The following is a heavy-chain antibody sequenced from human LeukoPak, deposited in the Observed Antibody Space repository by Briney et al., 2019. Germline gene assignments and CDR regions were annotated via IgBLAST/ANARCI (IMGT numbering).Heavy chain of an antibody. Sequence: SETLSLTCTVSGGSVSSGSYYWSWIRQPPGKGLEWIGYIDYSGSTNYNPSLKSRVTISVDTSKNQFSLKLSSVTAADMAVYYCARDVGYCSGGSCYPNRRINWFDPWGQGTLVTVS. CDR1: GGSVSSGSYY. CDR2: IDYSGST. V-gene: IGHV4-61*01. J-gene: IGHJ5*02. D-gene: IGHD2-15*01. CDR3: ARDVGYCSGGSCYPNRRINWFDP.